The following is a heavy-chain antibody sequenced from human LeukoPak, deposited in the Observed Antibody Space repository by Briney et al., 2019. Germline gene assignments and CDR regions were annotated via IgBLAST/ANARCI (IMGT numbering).Heavy chain of an antibody. V-gene: IGHV3-20*01. CDR2: INWNGGST. D-gene: IGHD6-19*01. J-gene: IGHJ6*02. CDR3: SRQWHYYGMDV. CDR1: GFTFDDYG. Sequence: GGSLRLSCAASGFTFDDYGMSWVRQTPGKGLEWVSGINWNGGSTVYADSVKGRFTISRNNAKKSLYLQKNSLRAEDTALYHCSRQWHYYGMDVWGQGTTVTVSS.